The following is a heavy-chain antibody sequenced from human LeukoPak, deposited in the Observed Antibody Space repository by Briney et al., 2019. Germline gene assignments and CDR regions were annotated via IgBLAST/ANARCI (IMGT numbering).Heavy chain of an antibody. J-gene: IGHJ4*02. CDR3: ASLTPGGDYFDY. CDR1: GGSISSGGYY. D-gene: IGHD4-23*01. V-gene: IGHV4-31*03. Sequence: PSETLSLTCTVSGGSISSGGYYWSWIRQHPGKGLEWIGYIYYSGSTYYNPSLKSRVTISVDTSKNQFSPKLSSVTAADTAVYYCASLTPGGDYFDYWGQGTLVTVSS. CDR2: IYYSGST.